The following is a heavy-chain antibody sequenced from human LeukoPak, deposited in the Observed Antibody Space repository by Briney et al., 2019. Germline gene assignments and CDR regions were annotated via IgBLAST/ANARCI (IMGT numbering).Heavy chain of an antibody. CDR1: GFTFNNAW. J-gene: IGHJ6*02. D-gene: IGHD6-13*01. V-gene: IGHV3-15*01. CDR2: ITSKTDGGTT. CDR3: TTNGGQPGPYYYYYGMDV. Sequence: PGGSLRLSCAASGFTFNNAWMSWVRQAPGKGLEWVGRITSKTDGGTTDYAAPVKGRFTISRDDSKNTLFLQMDSLKPEDTAVYYCTTNGGQPGPYYYYYGMDVWGQGTTVTVSS.